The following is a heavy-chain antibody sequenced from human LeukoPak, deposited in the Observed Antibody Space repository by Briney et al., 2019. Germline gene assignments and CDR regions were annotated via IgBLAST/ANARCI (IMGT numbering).Heavy chain of an antibody. CDR3: ARDGPSQNWFDP. CDR1: GYTFTGYY. V-gene: IGHV1-2*06. CDR2: INPNSGGT. Sequence: ASVKVSCKASGYTFTGYYMHWVRQAPGQGLEWMGRINPNSGGTNYAQKFQGRVTMTRDTSISTAYVELSRLRSDDTAVYYCARDGPSQNWFDPWGQGTLVTVSS. J-gene: IGHJ5*02.